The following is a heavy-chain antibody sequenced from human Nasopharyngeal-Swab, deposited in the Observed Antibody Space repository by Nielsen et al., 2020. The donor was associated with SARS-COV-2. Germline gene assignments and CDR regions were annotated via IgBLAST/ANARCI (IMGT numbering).Heavy chain of an antibody. Sequence: GGSLRLSCAASGFTFSDYCMSWIRQAPGKGLEWISYISSSGSLTHYADSVQGRFTISRDNAQNSLHLQIDALRADDSAVYYCVREYSSSWYLDSWGQGTLVTVSS. D-gene: IGHD6-13*01. J-gene: IGHJ4*02. V-gene: IGHV3-11*01. CDR1: GFTFSDYC. CDR3: VREYSSSWYLDS. CDR2: ISSSGSLT.